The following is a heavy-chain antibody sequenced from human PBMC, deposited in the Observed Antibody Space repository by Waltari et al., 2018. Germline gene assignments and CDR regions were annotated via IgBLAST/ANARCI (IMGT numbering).Heavy chain of an antibody. CDR2: IFDETNK. D-gene: IGHD3-22*01. CDR3: AKIDHHSDTGGYYFDY. J-gene: IGHJ4*01. V-gene: IGHV3-30*02. CDR1: GFTFRTYA. Sequence: QVQLVESGGGVVQPGGSLRLSCAASGFTFRTYAMHWVRQAPGKGLEWVAFIFDETNKYYTAAVKGRFIISRDDSKNTLYLQMSGLRVEDTGVYYCAKIDHHSDTGGYYFDYWGQGALVIVSS.